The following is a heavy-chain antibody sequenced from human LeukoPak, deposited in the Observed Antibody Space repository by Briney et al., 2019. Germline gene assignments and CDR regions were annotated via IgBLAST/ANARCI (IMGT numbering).Heavy chain of an antibody. CDR3: ARGLTTTPNWFDP. Sequence: TGGSLRLSCAASGFTFNSYWMNWVRQAPGTGLEWVANINQDGSTKYYLDSVKGRFTISRDNAKNSLYLQMNSLRAEETAVYYCARGLTTTPNWFDPWGQGTLVTVSS. V-gene: IGHV3-7*01. CDR2: INQDGSTK. CDR1: GFTFNSYW. D-gene: IGHD4-17*01. J-gene: IGHJ5*02.